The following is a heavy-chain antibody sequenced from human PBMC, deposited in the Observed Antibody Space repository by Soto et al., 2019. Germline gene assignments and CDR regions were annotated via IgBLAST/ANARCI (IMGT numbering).Heavy chain of an antibody. V-gene: IGHV3-30*03. Sequence: PGGSLRLSCVAPGFTFSNYVMHWVRQAPGKGLEWVALISYDGSNKFYAASVKGRFTISRDNSKNTLYLQMNSLRAEDTAVYYSARGYSSSSAAFDYWGQGTLVTVSS. CDR3: ARGYSSSSAAFDY. CDR1: GFTFSNYV. CDR2: ISYDGSNK. D-gene: IGHD6-13*01. J-gene: IGHJ4*02.